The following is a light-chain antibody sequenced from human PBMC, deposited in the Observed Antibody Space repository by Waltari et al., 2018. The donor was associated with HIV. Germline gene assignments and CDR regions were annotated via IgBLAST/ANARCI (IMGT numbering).Light chain of an antibody. V-gene: IGKV1-9*01. CDR2: AAS. Sequence: DIQLTQSPSFLSASVGDRVTITCRASQDINRYLAWYQQEPGKAPNLLISAASTLLSGVPSRVSCSGSGTEFTLTISSLQPEDFATYYCQQLCRYPLTFGPGTTVDI. CDR3: QQLCRYPLT. CDR1: QDINRY. J-gene: IGKJ3*01.